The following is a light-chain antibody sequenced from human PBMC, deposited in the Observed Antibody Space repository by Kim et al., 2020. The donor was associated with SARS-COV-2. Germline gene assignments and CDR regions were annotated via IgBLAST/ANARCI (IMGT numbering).Light chain of an antibody. CDR3: QQYNSYLYT. CDR2: KAS. Sequence: SASVGDRVTITCRASQSISSWLAWYQQKPVKAPKLVIYKASSLESGVPSRFSGSGSGTEFTLSISSLQPDDFATYYCQQYNSYLYTFGQGTKLEI. J-gene: IGKJ2*01. V-gene: IGKV1-5*03. CDR1: QSISSW.